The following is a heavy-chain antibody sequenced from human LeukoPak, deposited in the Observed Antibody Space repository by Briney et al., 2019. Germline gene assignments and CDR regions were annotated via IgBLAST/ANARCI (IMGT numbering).Heavy chain of an antibody. CDR1: GFTFSSTW. Sequence: GGSLRLSCAASGFTFSSTWMHWFRQAPGKGPVWVSRIHSDGSSTIYADSVKGRFTISRYNAKNMVYLQMNSMRAEDTAMYYCARAITYFYGSVTYDWFDPWGQGTLVTVSS. CDR2: IHSDGSST. CDR3: ARAITYFYGSVTYDWFDP. D-gene: IGHD3-10*01. J-gene: IGHJ5*02. V-gene: IGHV3-74*01.